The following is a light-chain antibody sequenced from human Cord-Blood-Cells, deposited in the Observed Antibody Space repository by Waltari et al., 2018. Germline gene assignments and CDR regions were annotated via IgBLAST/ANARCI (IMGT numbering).Light chain of an antibody. CDR1: SNNVGNQG. Sequence: QAGLTQPHSVSKGLRQTATLTCTGNSNNVGNQGAAWLQQHQGHPPKLLSYRNNNRPSGISERLSASRSGNTASLTITGLQPEDEADYDCSAWDSSLSAWVFGGGTKLTVL. V-gene: IGLV10-54*01. J-gene: IGLJ3*02. CDR2: RNN. CDR3: SAWDSSLSAWV.